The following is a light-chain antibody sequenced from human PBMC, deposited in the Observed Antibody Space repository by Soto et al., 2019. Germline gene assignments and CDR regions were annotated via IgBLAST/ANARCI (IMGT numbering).Light chain of an antibody. Sequence: QSALTQPPSASGTPGQRVTISCSGSSSNIGRNYVYWCQQVPGTAPKVLIYRNNQRPSGVPDRFAGSKSGTSASLAVGGLRSEDEADYYCVAWDDSLNSWVFGGGTQLTVL. V-gene: IGLV1-47*01. J-gene: IGLJ3*02. CDR3: VAWDDSLNSWV. CDR1: SSNIGRNY. CDR2: RNN.